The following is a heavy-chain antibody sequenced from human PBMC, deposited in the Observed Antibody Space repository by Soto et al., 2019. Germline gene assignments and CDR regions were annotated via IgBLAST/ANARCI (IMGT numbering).Heavy chain of an antibody. D-gene: IGHD3-10*01. V-gene: IGHV4-34*01. J-gene: IGHJ5*02. CDR3: ARAGVTMVWGINWFDP. CDR2: INHSGNT. CDR1: GGSFSSYY. Sequence: PSETLSLTCGVSGGSFSSYYWSWIRQPPGKGLEWIGEINHSGNTNYNPSLKSRVTMSLDTYKNQFSLKMSSVTAADTAVYYCARAGVTMVWGINWFDPWGQGTLVTVSS.